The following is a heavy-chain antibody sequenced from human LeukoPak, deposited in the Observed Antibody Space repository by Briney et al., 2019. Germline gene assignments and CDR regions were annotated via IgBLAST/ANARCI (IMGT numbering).Heavy chain of an antibody. J-gene: IGHJ6*03. CDR3: ARLRDYGGLNFYYYMDV. D-gene: IGHD4-23*01. Sequence: SETLSLTCTVSGGSISSSSYYWGWIRQPPGKGLEWIGSIYYSGSTYYNPSLKSRVTISVDTSKNQFPLKLSSVTAADTAVYYCARLRDYGGLNFYYYMDVWGLGTAVTVSS. CDR2: IYYSGST. CDR1: GGSISSSSYY. V-gene: IGHV4-39*01.